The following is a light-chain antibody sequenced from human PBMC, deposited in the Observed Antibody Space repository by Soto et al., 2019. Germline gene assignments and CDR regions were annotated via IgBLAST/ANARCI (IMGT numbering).Light chain of an antibody. CDR1: QSISSW. J-gene: IGKJ4*01. CDR2: DAS. V-gene: IGKV1-5*01. Sequence: DIQMTQSPSSLSASVGDRVTITCRASQSISSWVAWYQQKPGKAPKLLIYDASSLESGVPSRFSGSGSGTEFTLTISSPQPDDFATYYCQQYNSYSLTFGGGTKVDIK. CDR3: QQYNSYSLT.